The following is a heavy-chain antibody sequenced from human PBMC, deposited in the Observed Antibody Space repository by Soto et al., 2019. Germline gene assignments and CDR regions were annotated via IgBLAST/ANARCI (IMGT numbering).Heavy chain of an antibody. J-gene: IGHJ4*02. V-gene: IGHV3-23*01. CDR2: ISAGGGST. Sequence: EVQLLESGGGFVQPGGSLRLSCAASGFTFSSYAMSWVRQAPGKGLEWVSTISAGGGSTYYADSVKGRFTVSRDSSKNTRYVEMNRLRAEDTAVYYCAKVSPHCSGGTCYSFSGDYWGQGTLVTVSS. CDR1: GFTFSSYA. CDR3: AKVSPHCSGGTCYSFSGDY. D-gene: IGHD2-15*01.